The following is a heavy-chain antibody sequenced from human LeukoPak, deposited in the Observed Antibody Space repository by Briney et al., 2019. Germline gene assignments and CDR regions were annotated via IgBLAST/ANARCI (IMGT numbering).Heavy chain of an antibody. V-gene: IGHV4-59*12. D-gene: IGHD5-12*01. Sequence: SETLSLTCTVSGGSISSYYWSWIRQPPGKGLEWIGYIYYSGSTNYNPSLKRRVTMSVDTSKNQFSLTLSSVTAADTAIYYCARESGYTWFDPWGQGTLVTVSS. J-gene: IGHJ5*02. CDR1: GGSISSYY. CDR3: ARESGYTWFDP. CDR2: IYYSGST.